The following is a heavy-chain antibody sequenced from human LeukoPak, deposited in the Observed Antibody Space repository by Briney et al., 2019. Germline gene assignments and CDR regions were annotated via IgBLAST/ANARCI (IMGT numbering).Heavy chain of an antibody. CDR3: ARERRWLQLRGPDY. Sequence: PGGSLRLSCAASGFTFSSYSMNWVRQAPGKGLEWVSYISSSSSTIYYADSVKGRFTISRDNAKNSLYLQMNSLRAEDTAVYYCARERRWLQLRGPDYWGQGTLVTVSS. CDR1: GFTFSSYS. CDR2: ISSSSSTI. V-gene: IGHV3-48*01. J-gene: IGHJ4*02. D-gene: IGHD5-24*01.